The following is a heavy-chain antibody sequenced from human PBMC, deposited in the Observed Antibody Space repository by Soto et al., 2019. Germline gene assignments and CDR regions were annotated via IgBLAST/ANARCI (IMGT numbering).Heavy chain of an antibody. Sequence: SETLSLTCTVSGGSISNSSYYWGWIRQPPGKGLEWIGSIYYSGSTYYNPSLKSRVTISVDTSKNQFSLKLSSVTAADTAVYYCARHLRQLDRYYYYGMDVWGQGTTVTVSS. J-gene: IGHJ6*02. CDR3: ARHLRQLDRYYYYGMDV. CDR2: IYYSGST. CDR1: GGSISNSSYY. D-gene: IGHD6-13*01. V-gene: IGHV4-39*01.